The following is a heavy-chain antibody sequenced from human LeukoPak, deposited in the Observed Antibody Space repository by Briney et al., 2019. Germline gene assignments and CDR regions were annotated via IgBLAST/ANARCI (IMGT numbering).Heavy chain of an antibody. D-gene: IGHD1-26*01. CDR2: ISYDGSNK. Sequence: GGSLRLSCAASGFTFSSYAMHWVRQAPGKGLEGVAVISYDGSNKYYADSVKGRFTISRDNSKNTLYLQMNSLRAEDTAVYYCATESGSYLDPTPHRRTEGFDYWGQGTLVTVSS. CDR3: ATESGSYLDPTPHRRTEGFDY. CDR1: GFTFSSYA. J-gene: IGHJ4*02. V-gene: IGHV3-30-3*01.